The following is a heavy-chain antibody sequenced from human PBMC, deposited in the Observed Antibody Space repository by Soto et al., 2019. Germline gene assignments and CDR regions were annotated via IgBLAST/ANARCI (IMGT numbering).Heavy chain of an antibody. V-gene: IGHV3-30*03. Sequence: QVQLVESGGGVVQPGRSLRLSCAASGFTFSSYGMHWVRQAPGKGLEWVAVISYDGSNKYYADSVKGRFTISRDNSKNPLYLQMNSVRAEDTAVYYCAPWFGAFDYWGQGTLVTVSS. CDR1: GFTFSSYG. CDR3: APWFGAFDY. J-gene: IGHJ4*02. D-gene: IGHD3-10*01. CDR2: ISYDGSNK.